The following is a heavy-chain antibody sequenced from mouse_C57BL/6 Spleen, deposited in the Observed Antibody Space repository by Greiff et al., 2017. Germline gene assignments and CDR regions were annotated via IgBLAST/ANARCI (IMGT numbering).Heavy chain of an antibody. CDR3: ARWGNWDVYFDY. Sequence: QVQLQQPGPELVKPGASVKLSCKASGYTFTSYWMHWVKQRPGQGLAWIGNINPSNGGTNYNEKVKSKATLTVDKSSSTAYMQLSILTSEDSAVYYCARWGNWDVYFDYWGQGTTLTVSS. J-gene: IGHJ2*01. CDR1: GYTFTSYW. CDR2: INPSNGGT. V-gene: IGHV1-53*01. D-gene: IGHD4-1*01.